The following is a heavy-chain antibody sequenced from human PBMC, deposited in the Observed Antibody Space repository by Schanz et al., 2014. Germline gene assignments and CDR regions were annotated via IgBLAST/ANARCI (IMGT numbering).Heavy chain of an antibody. V-gene: IGHV3-23*01. D-gene: IGHD5-18*01. CDR3: AKDAENAAMITDYFDY. CDR1: GFTFRGYA. J-gene: IGHJ4*02. CDR2: ISGSGGNA. Sequence: EVQLLESGGGLVQPGGSLRLSCAASGFTFRGYAMSWVRQAPGRGLEWVSIISGSGGNAYYADALRGRFTISRDNSKTTVNLQMNSLRAEDTAVYYCAKDAENAAMITDYFDYWGQGTLVTVSS.